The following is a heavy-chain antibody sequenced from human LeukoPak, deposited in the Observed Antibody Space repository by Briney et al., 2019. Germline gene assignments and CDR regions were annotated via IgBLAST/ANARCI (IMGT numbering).Heavy chain of an antibody. D-gene: IGHD2-2*01. Sequence: SETLSLTCTVSGGSITSGGNFWTWIRQHPGEGLEWIGYISHSGSTYYNPSLKSRVTISVDTSKNHFSLQLNSVTAADTAMYYCAGYYCGSSTCPGVDYWGRGTLVTASS. CDR1: GGSITSGGNF. J-gene: IGHJ4*02. V-gene: IGHV4-31*03. CDR2: ISHSGST. CDR3: AGYYCGSSTCPGVDY.